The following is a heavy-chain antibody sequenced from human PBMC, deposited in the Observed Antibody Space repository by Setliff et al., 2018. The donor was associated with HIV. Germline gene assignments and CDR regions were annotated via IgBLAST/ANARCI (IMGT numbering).Heavy chain of an antibody. CDR2: IIPISATI. V-gene: IGHV1-69*13. Sequence: ASVKVSCKASGDSLRKFGFTWVRQAPGQGLEWVGGIIPISATINYAQKLQGRVAIVANESTSTVYMELSSLASEDTAVYFCGTDVHGLVGSWGPGSLVTVSS. J-gene: IGHJ5*01. CDR1: GDSLRKFG. CDR3: GTDVHGLVGS.